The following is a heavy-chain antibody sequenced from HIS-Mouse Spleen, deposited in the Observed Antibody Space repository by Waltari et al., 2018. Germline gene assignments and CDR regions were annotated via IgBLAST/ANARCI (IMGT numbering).Heavy chain of an antibody. Sequence: QLQLQESGSGLVKPSQTLSLTCAVSGGSISSGGYSWSWIRQPPGKGLEWIGYIYHSGSTYYNPSLKSRVTISVDRSKNQFSLKLSSVTAADTAVYYCARGSCSGGSCYYFDYWGQGTLVTVSS. V-gene: IGHV4-30-2*01. CDR2: IYHSGST. D-gene: IGHD2-15*01. CDR1: GGSISSGGYS. J-gene: IGHJ4*02. CDR3: ARGSCSGGSCYYFDY.